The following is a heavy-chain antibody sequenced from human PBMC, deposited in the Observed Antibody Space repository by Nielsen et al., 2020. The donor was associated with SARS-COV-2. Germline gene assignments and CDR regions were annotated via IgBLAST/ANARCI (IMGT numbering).Heavy chain of an antibody. CDR1: GFTFSSYG. CDR3: ARAIGYCSGGSCYGMDV. D-gene: IGHD2-15*01. J-gene: IGHJ6*02. V-gene: IGHV3-33*01. CDR2: IWYDGSNK. Sequence: GGSLRLSCAASGFTFSSYGMHWVRQAPGKGLEWVAVIWYDGSNKYYADSVKGRFTISRDNSKNTLYLQMNSLRAEDTAVYYCARAIGYCSGGSCYGMDVWGQGSTVTFSS.